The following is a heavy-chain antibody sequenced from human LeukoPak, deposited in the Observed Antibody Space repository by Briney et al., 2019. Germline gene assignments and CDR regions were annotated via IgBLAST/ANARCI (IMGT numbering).Heavy chain of an antibody. CDR2: INAGNGNT. Sequence: ASVKVSCKASGYTFTSYAMHWVRQAPGQRLEWMGWINAGNGNTKYSQKFQGRVTITRDTSASTAYMELSSLRSEDTAVYYCARDLDGESGFDAFDIWGQGTMVTVSS. V-gene: IGHV1-3*01. CDR3: ARDLDGESGFDAFDI. CDR1: GYTFTSYA. J-gene: IGHJ3*02. D-gene: IGHD3-3*01.